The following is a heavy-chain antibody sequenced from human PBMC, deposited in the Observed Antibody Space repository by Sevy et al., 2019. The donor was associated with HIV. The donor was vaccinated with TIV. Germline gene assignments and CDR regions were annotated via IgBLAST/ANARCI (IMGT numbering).Heavy chain of an antibody. Sequence: SETLSLTCTVSGDSVSGGNYYWSWIRQPPGKGLEWIGYIYYSGSTNYNPSLKSRFTISIDTSKNQFSLRLTSVTAADTAVYYCARGLFDYWGQGTLVTVSS. J-gene: IGHJ4*02. V-gene: IGHV4-61*01. CDR2: IYYSGST. CDR3: ARGLFDY. CDR1: GDSVSGGNYY.